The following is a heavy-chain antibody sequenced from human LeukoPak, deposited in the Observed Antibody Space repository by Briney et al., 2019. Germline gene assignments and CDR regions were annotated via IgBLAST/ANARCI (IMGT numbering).Heavy chain of an antibody. D-gene: IGHD6-19*01. CDR2: ISGSGGST. Sequence: GGSLRPSCAASGFTFSSYAMSWVRQAPGKGLEWVSAISGSGGSTYYADSVKGRLTISRDNSKNTLYLQMNSLRAEDTAVYYCAKSWDIAVAGTFDYWGQGTLVTVSS. CDR1: GFTFSSYA. V-gene: IGHV3-23*01. J-gene: IGHJ4*02. CDR3: AKSWDIAVAGTFDY.